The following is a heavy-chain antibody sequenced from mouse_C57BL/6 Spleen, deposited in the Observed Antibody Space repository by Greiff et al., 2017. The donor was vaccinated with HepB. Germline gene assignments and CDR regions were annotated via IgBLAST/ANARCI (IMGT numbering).Heavy chain of an antibody. V-gene: IGHV5-17*01. D-gene: IGHD2-3*01. CDR2: ISSGSSTI. Sequence: EVNVVESGGGLVKPGGSLKLSCAASGFTFSDYGMHWVRQAPEKGLEWVAYISSGSSTIYYADTVKGRFTISRDNAKNTLFLQMTSLRSEDTAMYYCARRDGYHYAMDYWGQGTSVTVSS. CDR1: GFTFSDYG. J-gene: IGHJ4*01. CDR3: ARRDGYHYAMDY.